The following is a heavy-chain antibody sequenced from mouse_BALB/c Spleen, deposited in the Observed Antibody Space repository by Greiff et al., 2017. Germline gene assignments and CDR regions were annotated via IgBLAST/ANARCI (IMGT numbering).Heavy chain of an antibody. Sequence: EVMLVESGGGLVKPGGSLKLSCAASGFTFSSYAMSWVRQTPEKRLEWVASISSGGSTYYPDSVKGRFTISRDNARNILYLQMSSLRSEDTAMYYCARVYDRFPDYWGQGTTLTVSS. V-gene: IGHV5-6-5*01. CDR2: ISSGGST. CDR3: ARVYDRFPDY. J-gene: IGHJ2*01. D-gene: IGHD2-12*01. CDR1: GFTFSSYA.